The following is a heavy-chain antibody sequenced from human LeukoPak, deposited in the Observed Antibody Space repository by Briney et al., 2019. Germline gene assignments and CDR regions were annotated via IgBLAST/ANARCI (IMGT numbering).Heavy chain of an antibody. Sequence: ETLSLTCTVSGGSISSYYWSWIRQPPGKGLEWIGYIYYSGSTNYNPSLKSRVTISVDTSKNQFSLKLSSVTAADTAVYYCARHVTQQWLVGRYFDYWGQGTLVTVSS. CDR3: ARHVTQQWLVGRYFDY. CDR2: IYYSGST. CDR1: GGSISSYY. D-gene: IGHD6-19*01. J-gene: IGHJ4*02. V-gene: IGHV4-59*08.